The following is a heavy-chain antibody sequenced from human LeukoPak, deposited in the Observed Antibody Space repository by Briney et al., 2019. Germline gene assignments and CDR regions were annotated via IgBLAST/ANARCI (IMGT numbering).Heavy chain of an antibody. V-gene: IGHV4-39*07. J-gene: IGHJ4*02. CDR2: IYYSGST. CDR3: ARLSVGGTPNGFDY. D-gene: IGHD1-26*01. Sequence: ASETLSLTCTVSGGSISSYYWGWIRQPPGKGLEWIGSIYYSGSTYYNPSLKSRVTISVDTSKNQFSLKLSSVTAADTAVYYCARLSVGGTPNGFDYWGQGTLVTVSS. CDR1: GGSISSYY.